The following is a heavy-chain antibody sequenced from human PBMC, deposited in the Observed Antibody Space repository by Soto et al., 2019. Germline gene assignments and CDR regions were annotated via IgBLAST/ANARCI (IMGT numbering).Heavy chain of an antibody. D-gene: IGHD3-10*01. V-gene: IGHV3-66*01. J-gene: IGHJ4*02. Sequence: PGGSLILSCAASGFTFSSYSMHWVRQAPGKGLEWVSAIYSGGSTYYADSVKGRFTISRDNSRNTLYLQMNSLRAEDTAVYFCARCDGSATYCFFFAYWGQGTPVTVSS. CDR3: ARCDGSATYCFFFAY. CDR2: IYSGGST. CDR1: GFTFSSYS.